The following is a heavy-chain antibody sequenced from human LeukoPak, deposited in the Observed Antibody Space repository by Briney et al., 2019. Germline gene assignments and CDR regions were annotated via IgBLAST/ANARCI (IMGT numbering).Heavy chain of an antibody. CDR1: GGSISSGGYY. CDR3: AREVGGYCSSTSCLHYYFDY. J-gene: IGHJ4*02. CDR2: IYDSGST. Sequence: SETLSLTCTVSGGSISSGGYYWSWIRQHPGKGLEWIGYIYDSGSTYYNPSLKSRVTISVDTSKNQFSLKLSSVTAADTAVYYCAREVGGYCSSTSCLHYYFDYWGQGTLVTVSS. D-gene: IGHD2-2*01. V-gene: IGHV4-31*03.